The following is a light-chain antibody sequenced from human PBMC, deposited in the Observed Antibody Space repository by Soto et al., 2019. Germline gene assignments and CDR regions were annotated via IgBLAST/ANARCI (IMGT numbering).Light chain of an antibody. CDR1: SSDVCSYNY. Sequence: SVLTQPASVSGSPGQSITISCTGTSSDVCSYNYVSWYQQHPGKAPKLMIYEVSDRPSGISSRFSGSKSGNTASLTISGLQTEDEADYYCSSYTSSSTLFGTGTKVTVL. J-gene: IGLJ1*01. CDR3: SSYTSSSTL. CDR2: EVS. V-gene: IGLV2-14*01.